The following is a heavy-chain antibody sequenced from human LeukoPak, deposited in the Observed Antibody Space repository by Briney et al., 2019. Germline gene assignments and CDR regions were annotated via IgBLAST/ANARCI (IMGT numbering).Heavy chain of an antibody. J-gene: IGHJ4*02. V-gene: IGHV3-21*01. CDR2: ISSSSSYI. CDR3: ATGTYGRVFGPDY. CDR1: GFTFSSYS. D-gene: IGHD2-8*01. Sequence: GGSLRLSCAASGFTFSSYSMNWVRQAPGKGLEWVSSISSSSSYIYYADSVKGRFTISRDNSKNTLYLQMNSLRAEDTAVYYCATGTYGRVFGPDYWGQGTLVTVSS.